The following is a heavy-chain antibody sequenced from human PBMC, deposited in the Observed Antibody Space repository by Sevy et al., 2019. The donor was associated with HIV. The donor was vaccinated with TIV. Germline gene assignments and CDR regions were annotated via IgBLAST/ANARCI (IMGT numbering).Heavy chain of an antibody. V-gene: IGHV4-34*01. D-gene: IGHD3-22*01. J-gene: IGHJ4*02. CDR1: AGPLTITT. CDR3: VRWRGTRVTMMVVVTTGYFDY. Sequence: LLQLRRPCPSPAESMAGPLTITTGVGSASPQGMGLEWIGEVTHSGSTNYNPSLKSRLTMSLDTSKNQFSLKLTSVTAADTAVYYCVRWRGTRVTMMVVVTTGYFDYWGQGTLVTVSS. CDR2: VTHSGST.